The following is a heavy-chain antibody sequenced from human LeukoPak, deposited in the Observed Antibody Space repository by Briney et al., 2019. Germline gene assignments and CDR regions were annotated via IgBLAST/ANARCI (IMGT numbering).Heavy chain of an antibody. Sequence: PGGSLRLSCAASGFTFSSYSMNWVRQAPGKGLEWVSFISSRSYIYYADSVKGRFTISRDKATNSLYLQMNSLRKEDTALYYCARDLMKEGRYFYHYMDVWGKGTTVTVSS. V-gene: IGHV3-21*04. J-gene: IGHJ6*03. CDR3: ARDLMKEGRYFYHYMDV. CDR2: ISSRSYI. CDR1: GFTFSSYS. D-gene: IGHD2-8*01.